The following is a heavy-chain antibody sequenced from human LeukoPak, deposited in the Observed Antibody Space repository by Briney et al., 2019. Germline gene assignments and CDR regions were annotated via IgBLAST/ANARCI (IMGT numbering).Heavy chain of an antibody. Sequence: ASVKVSCKASGYTFTSYGISWVRQAPGQGLEWMGWINPNSGGTNYAQKFQGRVTMTRDTSISTAYMELSRLRSDDTAVYYCASEISSSPLDYWGQGTLVTVSS. CDR1: GYTFTSYG. CDR2: INPNSGGT. D-gene: IGHD6-6*01. CDR3: ASEISSSPLDY. V-gene: IGHV1-2*02. J-gene: IGHJ4*02.